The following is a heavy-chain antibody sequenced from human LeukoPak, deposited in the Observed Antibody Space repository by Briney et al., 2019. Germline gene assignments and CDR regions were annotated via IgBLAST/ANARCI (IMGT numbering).Heavy chain of an antibody. J-gene: IGHJ4*02. V-gene: IGHV4-4*07. D-gene: IGHD3-22*01. CDR2: IYTSGST. CDR3: ARSPSMYYYDSSGYLED. CDR1: GGSISSYY. Sequence: SETLSLTCTVSGGSISSYYWSWIRQPAGKGLEWIGRIYTSGSTNYNPSLKSRVTISVDTSKNQFSLKLSSVTAADTAVYYCARSPSMYYYDSSGYLEDWGQGTLVTVSS.